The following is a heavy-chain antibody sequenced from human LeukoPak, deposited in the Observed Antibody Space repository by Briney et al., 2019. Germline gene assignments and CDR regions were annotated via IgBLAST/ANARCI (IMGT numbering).Heavy chain of an antibody. CDR3: AKNAKYDAYEIDF. V-gene: IGHV3-23*01. CDR1: GFTFSSYA. J-gene: IGHJ4*02. CDR2: ISGSGGST. Sequence: GGSLRLSCAASGFTFSSYAMSWVRQAPGKGLEWVSAISGSGGSTYYADSVKGRFTISRDNSKNTVDLQMNSLRAEDTAIYYCAKNAKYDAYEIDFWGQGTLVTVSS. D-gene: IGHD3/OR15-3a*01.